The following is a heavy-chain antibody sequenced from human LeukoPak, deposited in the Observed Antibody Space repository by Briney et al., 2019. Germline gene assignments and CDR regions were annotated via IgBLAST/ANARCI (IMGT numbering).Heavy chain of an antibody. CDR2: IWYDGSNK. J-gene: IGHJ6*02. D-gene: IGHD6-13*01. CDR1: GFTFSSYG. V-gene: IGHV3-33*01. CDR3: ARVPSAGPYYYYGMDV. Sequence: GGSLRLSCAASGFTFSSYGMHWVRQAPSKGLEWVAVIWYDGSNKYYADSVKGRFTISRDNSKNTLYLQMNSLRAEDTAVYYCARVPSAGPYYYYGMDVWGQGTTVTVSS.